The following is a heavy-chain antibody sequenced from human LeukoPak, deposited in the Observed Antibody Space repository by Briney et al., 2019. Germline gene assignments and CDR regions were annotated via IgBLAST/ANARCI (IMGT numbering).Heavy chain of an antibody. Sequence: ASVKVSCKASGYTFTSYAIHWVRQAPGQRLEWMGWINAGNGNTKYSQKFQGRVTITRDTSASIAYMELSSLRSEDTAVYYCARDPLTGYLDYWGQGTLVTVSS. CDR2: INAGNGNT. J-gene: IGHJ4*02. D-gene: IGHD3-9*01. V-gene: IGHV1-3*01. CDR3: ARDPLTGYLDY. CDR1: GYTFTSYA.